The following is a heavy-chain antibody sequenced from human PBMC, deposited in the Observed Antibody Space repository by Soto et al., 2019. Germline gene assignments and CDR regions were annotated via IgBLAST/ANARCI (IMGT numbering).Heavy chain of an antibody. D-gene: IGHD3-22*01. CDR2: INHSGST. Sequence: PSETMSLTCAVYGGCFSGYYWSWLRQPPGKGLEWIGEINHSGSTNYNPSLKSRVTISVDTSKNQFSLKLSSVTAADTAVYYCARGPYYDSSGYLVYWGQGTLVTVS. CDR1: GGCFSGYY. J-gene: IGHJ4*02. CDR3: ARGPYYDSSGYLVY. V-gene: IGHV4-34*01.